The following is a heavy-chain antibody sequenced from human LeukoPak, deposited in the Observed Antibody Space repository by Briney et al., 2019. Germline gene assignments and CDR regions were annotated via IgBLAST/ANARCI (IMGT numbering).Heavy chain of an antibody. CDR1: GDSVSNNSAA. D-gene: IGHD3-10*01. CDR2: TYYRSKWSS. V-gene: IGHV6-1*01. CDR3: ARSQSSSGDNWFGP. J-gene: IGHJ5*02. Sequence: SQTLSLTCAISGDSVSNNSAAWNWIRQSPSRGFEWLGRTYYRSKWSSNYTVSVKSRLTINADTSKNQFSLQLNSVTPDDTAVYYCARSQSSSGDNWFGPWGQGTLVTVSS.